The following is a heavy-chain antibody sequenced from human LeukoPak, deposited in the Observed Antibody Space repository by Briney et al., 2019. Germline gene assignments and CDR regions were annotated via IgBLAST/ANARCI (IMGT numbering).Heavy chain of an antibody. CDR1: GGSISSSSYY. V-gene: IGHV4-39*01. J-gene: IGHJ5*02. CDR2: IYYSGST. CDR3: APQSVVPAATLGGSWSDP. Sequence: PSETLSLTCTVSGGSISSSSYYWGWIRQPPGKGLEWIGSIYYSGSTYYNPSLKSRVTISVDTPKNQFSLKLSSVTAADTAVYYCAPQSVVPAATLGGSWSDPWGHGTLVTVSS. D-gene: IGHD2-2*01.